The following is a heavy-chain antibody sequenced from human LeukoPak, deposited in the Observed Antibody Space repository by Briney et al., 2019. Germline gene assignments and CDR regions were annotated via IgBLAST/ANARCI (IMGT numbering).Heavy chain of an antibody. CDR1: RLTLSTYT. J-gene: IGHJ4*02. V-gene: IGHV3-21*05. CDR2: IAGRSDSI. D-gene: IGHD2-2*01. Sequence: KSGGSLRLSCGASRLTLSTYTMNWVRQAPGKGLEWVSHIAGRSDSIYYADSVKGRFTISRDKAKNSLHLQMKSLRAEDTAVYYCARDRVGSWQWMTNYALDYWGQGTLVTVSS. CDR3: ARDRVGSWQWMTNYALDY.